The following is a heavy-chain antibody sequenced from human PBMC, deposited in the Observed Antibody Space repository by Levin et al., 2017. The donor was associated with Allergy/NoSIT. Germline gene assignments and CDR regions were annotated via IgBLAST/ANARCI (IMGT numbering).Heavy chain of an antibody. J-gene: IGHJ4*02. CDR1: GYTFTKYG. CDR2: ISVDNGDT. Sequence: GESLKISCKASGYTFTKYGISWVRQAPGQGLEWMAWISVDNGDTNYAQKFQGRLTMTTDTSTTTAHMELRSLRSDDTAVYYCARFLSDSAAGYSLPLDSWGQGTLVTVSS. CDR3: ARFLSDSAAGYSLPLDS. V-gene: IGHV1-18*01. D-gene: IGHD2-15*01.